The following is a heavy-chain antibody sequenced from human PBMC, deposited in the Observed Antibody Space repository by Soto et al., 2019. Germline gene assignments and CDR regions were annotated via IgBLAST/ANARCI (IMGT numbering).Heavy chain of an antibody. CDR1: GGSISSGDYY. Sequence: SETLSLTCTVSGGSISSGDYYWSWIRQPPVKGLEWIGYIYYSGSTYYNPSLKSRVTISVDTSKNQFSLKLSSVTAADTPVYYCARGLLLYLRAFDYWGQGTLVTVSS. CDR2: IYYSGST. CDR3: ARGLLLYLRAFDY. V-gene: IGHV4-30-4*01. J-gene: IGHJ4*02. D-gene: IGHD3-10*01.